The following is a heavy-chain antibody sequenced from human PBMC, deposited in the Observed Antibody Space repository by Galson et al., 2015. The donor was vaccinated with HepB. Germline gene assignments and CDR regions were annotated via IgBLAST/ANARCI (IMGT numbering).Heavy chain of an antibody. CDR1: GYTLTELS. CDR2: FDPEDGET. V-gene: IGHV1-24*01. Sequence: SVKVSCKVSGYTLTELSMHWVRQAPGKGLEWTGGFDPEDGETIYAQKFQGRVTMTEDTSTDTAYMKLSSLRSEDTAVYYCATDSNSSGTHAFDIWGQGTMVTVSS. CDR3: ATDSNSSGTHAFDI. D-gene: IGHD3-22*01. J-gene: IGHJ3*02.